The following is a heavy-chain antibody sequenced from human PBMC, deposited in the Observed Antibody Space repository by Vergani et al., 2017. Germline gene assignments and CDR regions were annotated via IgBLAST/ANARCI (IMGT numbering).Heavy chain of an antibody. CDR2: INPSGGST. Sequence: QVQLVQSGAEVKKPGASVKVSCKASGYTFTSYYMHWVRQAPGQGLEWMGIINPSGGSTSYAQKFQGRVTMTRDTSTSTVYMELSRLRSDDTAVYYCARPLGRGWTVLDYWGQGTLVTVSS. CDR3: ARPLGRGWTVLDY. CDR1: GYTFTSYY. V-gene: IGHV1-46*01. J-gene: IGHJ4*02. D-gene: IGHD6-19*01.